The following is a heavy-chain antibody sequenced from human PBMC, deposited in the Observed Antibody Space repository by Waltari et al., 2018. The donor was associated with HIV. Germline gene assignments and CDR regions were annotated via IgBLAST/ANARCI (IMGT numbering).Heavy chain of an antibody. V-gene: IGHV1-2*02. CDR1: GYTFPGYY. J-gene: IGHJ6*02. D-gene: IGHD1-26*01. Sequence: QVQLVQSGAEVKKPGASVKVSCKASGYTFPGYYMHWVRQAPGQGLEWMGWINPNSGGTNYAQKFQGRVTMTRDTSISTAYMELSRLRSDDTAVYYCARAVALLSYYYYGMDVWGQGTTVTVSS. CDR3: ARAVALLSYYYYGMDV. CDR2: INPNSGGT.